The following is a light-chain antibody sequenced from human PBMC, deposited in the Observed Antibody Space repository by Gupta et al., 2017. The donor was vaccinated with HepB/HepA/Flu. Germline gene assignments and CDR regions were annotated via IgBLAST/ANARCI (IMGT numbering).Light chain of an antibody. V-gene: IGKV3-20*01. J-gene: IGKJ1*01. CDR2: GTS. CDR1: QNVGSTY. CDR3: QQYSESPRT. Sequence: EILLTQSPGTQSLSPGETATLSCSASQNVGSTYLAWYQQRPGQSPRLLIYGTSNRAAATPDRFRGSGTGTNFSLTISRMEPDDFAVYYCQQYSESPRTFGQGTKVEI.